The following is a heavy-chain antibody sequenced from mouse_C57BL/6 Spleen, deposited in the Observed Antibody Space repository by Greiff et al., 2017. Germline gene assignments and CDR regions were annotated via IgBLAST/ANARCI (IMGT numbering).Heavy chain of an antibody. CDR1: GFTFSSYT. CDR3: ASIYGNYDY. Sequence: DVMLVESGGGLVKPGGSLKLSCAASGFTFSSYTMSWVRQTPEKRLEWVATISGGGGNTYYPDSVKGRFTISRDNAKNTLYLQMSSLRSEDTALYYCASIYGNYDYWGQGTTLTVSS. V-gene: IGHV5-9*01. J-gene: IGHJ2*01. D-gene: IGHD2-1*01. CDR2: ISGGGGNT.